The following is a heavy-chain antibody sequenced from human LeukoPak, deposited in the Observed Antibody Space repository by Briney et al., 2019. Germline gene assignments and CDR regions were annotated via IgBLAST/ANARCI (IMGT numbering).Heavy chain of an antibody. V-gene: IGHV3-48*03. CDR1: GFTFSSYE. Sequence: GGSLRLSCAASGFTFSSYEMNWVRQAPGKGLEWVSYISSSGSTIYYADSVKGRFTISRDNAKNSLYLQMDSLRAEDTAVYYCARDALSGSYDIAFDIWGQGTMVTVSS. D-gene: IGHD1-26*01. J-gene: IGHJ3*02. CDR2: ISSSGSTI. CDR3: ARDALSGSYDIAFDI.